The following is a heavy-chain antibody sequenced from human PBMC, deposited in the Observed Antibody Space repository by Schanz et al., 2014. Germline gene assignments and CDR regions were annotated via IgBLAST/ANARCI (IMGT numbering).Heavy chain of an antibody. CDR3: ARARYTGYDCSGY. Sequence: QVQLVQSGPAVKKPGASMKVSCLASGYIFTEYFLHWVRQAPGQGLEWMGWINPNSGETNYEQKFKGRVTLTSDTSISTAFMELSGLTPDDTATYFCARARYTGYDCSGYWGQGTLLIVSS. CDR1: GYIFTEYF. D-gene: IGHD5-12*01. J-gene: IGHJ4*02. CDR2: INPNSGET. V-gene: IGHV1-2*02.